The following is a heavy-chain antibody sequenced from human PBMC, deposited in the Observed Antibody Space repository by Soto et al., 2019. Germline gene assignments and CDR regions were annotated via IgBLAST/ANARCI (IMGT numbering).Heavy chain of an antibody. CDR2: FYDGNT. CDR3: ATTRGLAVGGSFDY. Sequence: PSETLSLTCIVSGGSITRRSSYWAWIRQPPGKGLEWVGTFYDGNTYHNPSLRSRITIAVDTSKNQFSLKLNSVAAADTAFYYCATTRGLAVGGSFDYWGQGMLVTDSS. CDR1: GGSITRRSSY. V-gene: IGHV4-39*01. D-gene: IGHD3-10*01. J-gene: IGHJ4*02.